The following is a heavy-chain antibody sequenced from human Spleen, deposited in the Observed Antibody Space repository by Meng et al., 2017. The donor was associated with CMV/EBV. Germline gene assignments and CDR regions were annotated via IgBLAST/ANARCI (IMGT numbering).Heavy chain of an antibody. Sequence: ASGFTFSSYWMHWVRQAPGKGLVWVSRINSDGSSTSYADSVKGRFTISRDNGKNTLYLQMNSLRAEDTAVYYCARDVVEGSVWLGYWGQGTLVTVSS. V-gene: IGHV3-74*01. J-gene: IGHJ4*02. D-gene: IGHD2-15*01. CDR1: GFTFSSYW. CDR2: INSDGSST. CDR3: ARDVVEGSVWLGY.